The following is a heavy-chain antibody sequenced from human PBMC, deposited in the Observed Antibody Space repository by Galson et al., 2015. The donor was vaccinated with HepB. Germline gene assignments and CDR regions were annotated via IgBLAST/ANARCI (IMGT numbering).Heavy chain of an antibody. Sequence: SLRLSCAAPGFTFSSYAMHWVRQAPGKGLEWVAVISYDGSNKYYADSVKGRFTISRDNSKNTLYLQMNSLRAEDTAVYYCARAMYYYDSSPSRGFDPWGQGTLVTVSS. D-gene: IGHD3-22*01. CDR3: ARAMYYYDSSPSRGFDP. V-gene: IGHV3-30-3*01. CDR2: ISYDGSNK. J-gene: IGHJ5*02. CDR1: GFTFSSYA.